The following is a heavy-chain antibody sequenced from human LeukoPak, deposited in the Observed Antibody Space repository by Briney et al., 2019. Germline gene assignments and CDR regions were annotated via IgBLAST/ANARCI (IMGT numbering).Heavy chain of an antibody. V-gene: IGHV6-1*01. CDR1: GGSVSSNSAA. J-gene: IGHJ3*02. Sequence: SQTPSLTCAISGGSVSSNSAAWNWIRQSPSRGLEWLGRTYYRSKWYNDYAVSVKSRITINPGTSKNQFSLQLNSVTPEDTAVYYCARGLQSSGYAFDIWGQGTMVTVSS. D-gene: IGHD6-19*01. CDR3: ARGLQSSGYAFDI. CDR2: TYYRSKWYN.